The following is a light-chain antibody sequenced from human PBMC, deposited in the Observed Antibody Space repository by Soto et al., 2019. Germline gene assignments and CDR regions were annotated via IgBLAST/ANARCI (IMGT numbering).Light chain of an antibody. Sequence: QSVLTQPPSASGTPGQRVTISCSGSSSNIGSNYVYWFQHLPGAAPTLLIYRNNQRPSGVPDRFSGSKSGTSASLAISGLRSEDEADYYCVAWNVNLAGPVVLGGGTKLTVL. V-gene: IGLV1-47*01. J-gene: IGLJ2*01. CDR2: RNN. CDR3: VAWNVNLAGPVV. CDR1: SSNIGSNY.